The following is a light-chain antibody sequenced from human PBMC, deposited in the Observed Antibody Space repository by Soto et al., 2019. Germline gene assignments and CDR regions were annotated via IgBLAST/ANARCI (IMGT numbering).Light chain of an antibody. Sequence: EIVLTQSPGTLSLSPGERATLSCRASQNVGGRFLAWYQQKPGQAPRLLINVASTRATGIPDRFSGSGSGTDFTLTISILEPEDFAVYYCQQYCTSPIAFGQGTRLE. J-gene: IGKJ5*01. V-gene: IGKV3-20*01. CDR2: VAS. CDR3: QQYCTSPIA. CDR1: QNVGGRF.